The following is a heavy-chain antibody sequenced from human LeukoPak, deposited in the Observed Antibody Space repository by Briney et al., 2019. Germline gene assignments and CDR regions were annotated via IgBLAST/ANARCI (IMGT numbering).Heavy chain of an antibody. D-gene: IGHD5-24*01. CDR1: GGSISSGGSS. V-gene: IGHV4-30-2*01. J-gene: IGHJ4*02. Sequence: PSQTLSLTCAVSGGSISSGGSSWSWIRQPPGKGLEWIGYIYHSGSIYYNPSLKSRVTISVNRSKNQFSLKLSSVTAADTAVYYCARSPITPASFDYWGQGTLVTVSS. CDR3: ARSPITPASFDY. CDR2: IYHSGSI.